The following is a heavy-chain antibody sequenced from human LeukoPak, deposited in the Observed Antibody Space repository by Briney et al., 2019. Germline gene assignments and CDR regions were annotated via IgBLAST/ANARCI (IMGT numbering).Heavy chain of an antibody. V-gene: IGHV3-7*01. CDR3: ARFGYVAAVDV. CDR1: GFSFSAYW. CDR2: INPAGSET. Sequence: VQPGGSLRLSCAASGFSFSAYWMTWVRQAPGTGLEWVANINPAGSETYYVDPVKGRFSISRDNAKNLVYLQMNSLRAEDTAVYHCARFGYVAAVDVWGQGTPVTVSS. D-gene: IGHD2-15*01. J-gene: IGHJ4*02.